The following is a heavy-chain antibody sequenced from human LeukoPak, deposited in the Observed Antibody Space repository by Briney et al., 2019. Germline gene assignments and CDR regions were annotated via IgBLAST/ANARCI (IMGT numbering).Heavy chain of an antibody. V-gene: IGHV3-30*18. CDR1: GFNFSNYV. CDR3: AKATLEGGSGSYYPLNY. J-gene: IGHJ4*02. D-gene: IGHD3-10*01. CDR2: ISYDGSNK. Sequence: GGSLRLSCAASGFNFSNYVMHWVRQAPGKGLEWVAVISYDGSNKYYADSVKGRFTISRDNSKNTLYLQMNSLRAEDTAVYYCAKATLEGGSGSYYPLNYWGQGTLVTVSS.